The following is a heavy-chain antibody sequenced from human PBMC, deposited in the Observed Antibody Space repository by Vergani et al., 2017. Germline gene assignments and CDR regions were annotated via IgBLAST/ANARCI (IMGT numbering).Heavy chain of an antibody. Sequence: QVQLVQSGAEVKKPGSSVKVSCKASGGTFSSYAISWVRQAPGQGLEWMGRIIPIFGTANYAQKFQGRVTITADESTSTAYMELSSLRSEDTAVYYCVRGGYYYDSSGYYYANVDHWGQGTLVTVSS. V-gene: IGHV1-69*18. CDR3: VRGGYYYDSSGYYYANVDH. J-gene: IGHJ4*02. CDR1: GGTFSSYA. D-gene: IGHD3-22*01. CDR2: IIPIFGTA.